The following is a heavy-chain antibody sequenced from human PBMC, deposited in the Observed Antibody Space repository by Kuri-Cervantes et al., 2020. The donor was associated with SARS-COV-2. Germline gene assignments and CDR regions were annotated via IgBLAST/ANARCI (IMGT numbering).Heavy chain of an antibody. CDR1: GFTFSSYA. CDR2: IRSKAYGGTT. J-gene: IGHJ4*02. Sequence: GESLKISCAASGFTFSSYAMSWVRQAPGKGLEWVGFIRSKAYGGTTEYAASVKGRFTISRDDSKSIAYLQMNSLKTEDTAVYYCTRDSYYDFWSGYLHWGQGTLVTVSS. V-gene: IGHV3-49*04. D-gene: IGHD3-3*01. CDR3: TRDSYYDFWSGYLH.